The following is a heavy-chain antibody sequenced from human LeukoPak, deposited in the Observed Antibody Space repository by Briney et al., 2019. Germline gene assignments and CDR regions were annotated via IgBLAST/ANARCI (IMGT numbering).Heavy chain of an antibody. V-gene: IGHV3-11*01. D-gene: IGHD6-13*01. CDR2: ISSSGSTI. J-gene: IGHJ5*02. Sequence: PGGSLRLSCAASGFTFSSHWMTWIRQAPGKGLEWVSYISSSGSTIYYADSVKGRFTISRDNAKNSLYLQMNSLRAEDTAVYYCAREIAAAGPGWFDPWGQGTLVTVSS. CDR1: GFTFSSHW. CDR3: AREIAAAGPGWFDP.